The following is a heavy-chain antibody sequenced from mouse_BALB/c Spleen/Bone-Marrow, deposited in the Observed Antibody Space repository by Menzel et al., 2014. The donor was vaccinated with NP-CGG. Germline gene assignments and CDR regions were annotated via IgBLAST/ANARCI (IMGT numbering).Heavy chain of an antibody. CDR2: ISTYSGNT. CDR1: GYTFTDYA. V-gene: IGHV1-67*01. Sequence: VQLKQSGPELVRPGVSVEISCKGSGYTFTDYAMHWVKQSHAKSLEWIGVISTYSGNTNYNQKFKGKATMTVDKSSSTAYMELARLTSEDSAIYYCARSGYGYDWFAYWGQGTLVTVSA. J-gene: IGHJ3*01. CDR3: ARSGYGYDWFAY. D-gene: IGHD2-2*01.